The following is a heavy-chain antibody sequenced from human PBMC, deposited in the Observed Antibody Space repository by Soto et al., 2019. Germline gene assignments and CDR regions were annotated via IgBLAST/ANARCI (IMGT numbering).Heavy chain of an antibody. Sequence: QVQLQESSPGLVKPSQTLSLTCTVSGGSISSGGYYWGWIRQHPGKGLEWIGYSYYSGSTYYNKSLKSRVTISVDTSKKQFSLKLTSVTAADTAVYYCARADFYCSGGSCYAYFDYWGQGTLVTVSS. D-gene: IGHD2-15*01. J-gene: IGHJ4*02. CDR3: ARADFYCSGGSCYAYFDY. CDR1: GGSISSGGYY. CDR2: SYYSGST. V-gene: IGHV4-31*03.